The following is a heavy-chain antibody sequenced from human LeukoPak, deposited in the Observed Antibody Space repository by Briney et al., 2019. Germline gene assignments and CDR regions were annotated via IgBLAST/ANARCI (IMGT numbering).Heavy chain of an antibody. J-gene: IGHJ4*02. CDR1: GFTFSSYA. Sequence: GGSLRLSCAASGFTFSSYAMHWVRQAPGKGLEWVAVISYDGSNKYYADSVKGRFTISRDNSKNTLYLQMNSLRAEDTAVYYCAKDPQVGATYFDYWGQGTLVTVSS. D-gene: IGHD1-26*01. CDR2: ISYDGSNK. V-gene: IGHV3-30-3*01. CDR3: AKDPQVGATYFDY.